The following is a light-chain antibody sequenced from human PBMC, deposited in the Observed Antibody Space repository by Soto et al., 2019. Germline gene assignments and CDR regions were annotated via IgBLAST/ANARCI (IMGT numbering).Light chain of an antibody. CDR1: QSVSSY. J-gene: IGKJ4*01. Sequence: EIVLTQSPATLSLSPGERATLSCRASQSVSSYLACYQQKPGQAPRLLIYDASNMATGIPARFSGSGSGTDFTLTISGPETEDFAVYYCQQRSNGPPLTFGGGTKAEIK. CDR3: QQRSNGPPLT. V-gene: IGKV3-11*01. CDR2: DAS.